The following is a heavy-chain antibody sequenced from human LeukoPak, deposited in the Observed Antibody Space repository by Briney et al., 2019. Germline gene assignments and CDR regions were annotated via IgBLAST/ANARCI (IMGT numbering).Heavy chain of an antibody. CDR1: GFTFDDYA. V-gene: IGHV3-9*01. Sequence: SLRLSCAASGFTFDDYAMHWVRQAPGKGLEWVSGISWNSGSIGYADSVKGRFTISRDNAKNSLYLQMNSLRAEDTALYYCAKDLSAFGESLIDYWGQGTLVTVSS. D-gene: IGHD3-10*01. CDR2: ISWNSGSI. CDR3: AKDLSAFGESLIDY. J-gene: IGHJ4*02.